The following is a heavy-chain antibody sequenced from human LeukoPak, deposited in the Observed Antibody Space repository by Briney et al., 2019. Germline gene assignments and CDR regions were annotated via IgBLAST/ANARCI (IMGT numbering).Heavy chain of an antibody. CDR1: GGSFSGYY. Sequence: PSETLSLTCAVYGGSFSGYYWSWIRQHPGKGLEWIGYIYYSGSTYYNPSLKSRVTISVDTSKNQFSLKLSSVTAADKAVYYCARGGVVVPRYWGQGTLVTVSS. D-gene: IGHD3-22*01. J-gene: IGHJ4*02. CDR2: IYYSGST. V-gene: IGHV4-31*11. CDR3: ARGGVVVPRY.